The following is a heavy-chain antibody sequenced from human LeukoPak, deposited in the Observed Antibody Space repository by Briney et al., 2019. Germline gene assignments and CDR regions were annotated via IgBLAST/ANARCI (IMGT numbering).Heavy chain of an antibody. D-gene: IGHD3-22*01. CDR1: GFTFSSYG. J-gene: IGHJ4*02. Sequence: GGSLRLSCAASGFTFSSYGMHWVRQAPGKGLEWVAVIWYDGSNKYYADSVKGRFTISRDNSKNTLYLQMNSLRAEDTAVYYCAKDDSSGYYPTYYFDYWGQGTLVTVSS. V-gene: IGHV3-30*02. CDR3: AKDDSSGYYPTYYFDY. CDR2: IWYDGSNK.